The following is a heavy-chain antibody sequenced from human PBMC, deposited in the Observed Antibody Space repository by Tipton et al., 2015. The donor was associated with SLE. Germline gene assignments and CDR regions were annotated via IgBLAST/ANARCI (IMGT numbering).Heavy chain of an antibody. CDR2: ISSSSSYI. CDR1: GFTFSSYA. V-gene: IGHV3-21*01. CDR3: ARAPPAYGGNNLFYYYYYGMDV. J-gene: IGHJ6*02. Sequence: SLRLSCAASGFTFSSYAMSWVRQAPGKGLEWVSSISSSSSYIYYADSVKGRFTISRDNAKNSLYLQMNSLRAEDTAVYYCARAPPAYGGNNLFYYYYYGMDVWGQGTTVTVSS. D-gene: IGHD4-23*01.